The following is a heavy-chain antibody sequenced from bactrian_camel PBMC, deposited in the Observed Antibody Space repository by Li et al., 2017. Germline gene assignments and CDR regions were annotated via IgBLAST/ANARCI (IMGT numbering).Heavy chain of an antibody. CDR2: IATDSDST. Sequence: DVQLVESGGGSVLVGGSLRLFCTSSEDAVSNYCMGWFRQAAGKEREGVAAIATDSDSTTYGDSVKGRFTISQDYVKKTVYLQMSSLKPEDTTMYYCVAGRAEGRWCPVEATFSDLFPYRGQGTQVTVS. J-gene: IGHJ4*01. CDR1: EDAVSNYC. V-gene: IGHV3S40*01. D-gene: IGHD7*01. CDR3: VAGRAEGRWCPVEATFSDLFPY.